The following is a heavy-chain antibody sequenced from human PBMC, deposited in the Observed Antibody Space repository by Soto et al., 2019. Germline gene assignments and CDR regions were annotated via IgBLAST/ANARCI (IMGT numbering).Heavy chain of an antibody. J-gene: IGHJ3*01. D-gene: IGHD5-12*01. CDR3: ARVRPTTFSADL. Sequence: EVQLVESGGGLVQPGGSLRLSCTASGFTFTDHSMNWVRHAPGKGLEWLSYINDISNAIHYADSVKGRFAMSRDNAKKSVFLQMNSLRVEDRGVYYCARVRPTTFSADLWGQGTVVTVSS. CDR2: INDISNAI. V-gene: IGHV3-48*04. CDR1: GFTFTDHS.